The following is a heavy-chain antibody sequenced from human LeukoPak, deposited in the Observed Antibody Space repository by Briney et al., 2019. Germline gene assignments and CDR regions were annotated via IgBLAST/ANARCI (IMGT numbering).Heavy chain of an antibody. CDR1: GDSISSSNCY. J-gene: IGHJ3*02. CDR2: IYYSGST. CDR3: ARGRWGGNAFDI. V-gene: IGHV4-39*07. Sequence: SETLSLTCNVSGDSISSSNCYWGWIRQPPGKGLEWIGSIYYSGSTNYNPSLKSRVTISEDTSKNQFSLKMTSVTAADTAVYYCARGRWGGNAFDIWGQGTMVTVSS. D-gene: IGHD3-10*01.